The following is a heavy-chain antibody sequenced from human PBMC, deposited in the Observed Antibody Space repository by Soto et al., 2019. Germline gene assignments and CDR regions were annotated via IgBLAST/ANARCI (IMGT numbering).Heavy chain of an antibody. V-gene: IGHV3-23*01. CDR1: GFTFSSYA. D-gene: IGHD6-19*01. Sequence: EVQLLESGGGLVQPGGSLRLSCAASGFTFSSYAMSWVRQAPGKGLEWVSAISGSGGSTYYADSVKGRFTISRDNSKNTLDLQMNSLRAEDTAVYYCATISRARIAVAGTLSFDYWGQGTLVTVSS. CDR2: ISGSGGST. CDR3: ATISRARIAVAGTLSFDY. J-gene: IGHJ4*02.